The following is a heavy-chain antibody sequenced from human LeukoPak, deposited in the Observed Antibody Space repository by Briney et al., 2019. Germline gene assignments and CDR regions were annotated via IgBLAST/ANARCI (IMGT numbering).Heavy chain of an antibody. CDR2: ISGSGGST. V-gene: IGHV3-23*01. D-gene: IGHD6-13*01. CDR3: AKTPPLSSSWYFDY. CDR1: GFTFSSYG. J-gene: IGHJ4*02. Sequence: GGSLRLSCAASGFTFSSYGMSWVRQAPGKGLEWVSTISGSGGSTYYADSVKGRFTISRDNSKNTLYLRMNSLRAEDTAVYYCAKTPPLSSSWYFDYWGQGTLVTVSS.